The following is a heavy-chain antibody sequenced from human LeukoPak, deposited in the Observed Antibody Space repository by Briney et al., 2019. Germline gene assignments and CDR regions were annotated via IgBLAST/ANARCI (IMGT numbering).Heavy chain of an antibody. CDR3: ARGGIAAAGTFDY. D-gene: IGHD6-13*01. J-gene: IGHJ4*02. Sequence: PGGSLRLSCAASGFTFSSYSMNWVRQAPGKGLEWVSSISSSSSYIYYADSVKGRFTISRDNAKNSLYLQMNSLRAEDAAVYYCARGGIAAAGTFDYWGQRTLVTVSS. CDR1: GFTFSSYS. CDR2: ISSSSSYI. V-gene: IGHV3-21*01.